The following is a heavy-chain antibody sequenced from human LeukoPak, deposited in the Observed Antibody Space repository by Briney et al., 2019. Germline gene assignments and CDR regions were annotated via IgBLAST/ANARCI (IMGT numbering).Heavy chain of an antibody. CDR1: GGTFSSYT. CDR2: IIPLFGTP. J-gene: IGHJ4*02. Sequence: ASVKVSCKASGGTFSSYTISWVRQAPGQGLEWMGGIIPLFGTPDYAQKFQDRLTITADKSTSTAYMELRSLRSDDTAVYYCARDFGYCSGGSCSRGGYWGQGTLVTVSS. D-gene: IGHD2-15*01. CDR3: ARDFGYCSGGSCSRGGY. V-gene: IGHV1-69*06.